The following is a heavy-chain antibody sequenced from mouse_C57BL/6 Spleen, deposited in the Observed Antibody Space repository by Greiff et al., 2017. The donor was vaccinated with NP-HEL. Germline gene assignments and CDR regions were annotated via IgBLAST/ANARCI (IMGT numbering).Heavy chain of an antibody. V-gene: IGHV2-2*01. CDR3: ARGEGLRRTVYYAMDY. D-gene: IGHD2-4*01. J-gene: IGHJ4*01. Sequence: QVQLKQSGPGLVQPSQSLSITCTVSGFSLTSYGVHWVRQSPGKGLEWLGVIWSGGSTDYNAAFISRLSISKDNSKSQVFFKMNSLQADDTAIYYCARGEGLRRTVYYAMDYWGQGTSVTVSS. CDR2: IWSGGST. CDR1: GFSLTSYG.